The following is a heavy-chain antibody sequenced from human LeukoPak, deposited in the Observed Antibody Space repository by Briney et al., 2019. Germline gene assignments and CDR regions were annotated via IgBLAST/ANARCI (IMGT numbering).Heavy chain of an antibody. Sequence: ASVNDSSKASGYTFTGSYMHWVRHAPGQGLEWMGWINPNSGDTKYAQKFQGRVTMTRDTSISTAYMELSRLRSDDTAVYYCARDWVGDTATLDNYRGMDVWGQGATVIVSS. CDR2: INPNSGDT. J-gene: IGHJ6*02. CDR1: GYTFTGSY. V-gene: IGHV1-2*02. D-gene: IGHD5-18*01. CDR3: ARDWVGDTATLDNYRGMDV.